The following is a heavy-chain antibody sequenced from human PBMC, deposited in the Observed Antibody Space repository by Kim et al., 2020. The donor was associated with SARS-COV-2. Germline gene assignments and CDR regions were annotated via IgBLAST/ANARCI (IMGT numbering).Heavy chain of an antibody. V-gene: IGHV3-9*01. CDR3: AKDGMIVARSAFDI. Sequence: GGSLRLSCAASGFTFDDYAMHWVRQAPGKGLEWVSGISWNSGSIGYADSVKGRFTISRDNAKNSLYLQMNSLRAEDTALYYCAKDGMIVARSAFDIWGQGTMVTVSS. CDR2: ISWNSGSI. D-gene: IGHD3-22*01. J-gene: IGHJ3*02. CDR1: GFTFDDYA.